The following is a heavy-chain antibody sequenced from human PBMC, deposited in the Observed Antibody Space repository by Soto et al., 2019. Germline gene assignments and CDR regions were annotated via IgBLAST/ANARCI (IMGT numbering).Heavy chain of an antibody. CDR3: ARGDTYYYDSSGLGTDY. D-gene: IGHD3-22*01. V-gene: IGHV3-48*03. Sequence: GGTLSLTCAASAFTFRSDQMNWVRQAAGKGLEWVSYISSSGSTIYYADSVKGRCTSSRDDAKNSLYLQMNSLRAEDTAVYYCARGDTYYYDSSGLGTDYWGQGALVTVSS. J-gene: IGHJ4*02. CDR2: ISSSGSTI. CDR1: AFTFRSDQ.